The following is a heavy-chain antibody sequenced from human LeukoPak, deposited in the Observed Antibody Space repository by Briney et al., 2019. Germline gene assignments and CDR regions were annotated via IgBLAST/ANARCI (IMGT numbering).Heavy chain of an antibody. V-gene: IGHV3-73*01. CDR2: IRSKANSYAT. D-gene: IGHD4-11*01. J-gene: IGHJ6*03. Sequence: PGGSLRLSCAASGFTFSGSAMHWVRQASGKGLEWVGRIRSKANSYATAYAASVKGRFTISRDDSKNTAYLQMNSLKTEDMAVYYCTRHAVTTVRYYYYYYMDVWGKGTTVTVSS. CDR3: TRHAVTTVRYYYYYYMDV. CDR1: GFTFSGSA.